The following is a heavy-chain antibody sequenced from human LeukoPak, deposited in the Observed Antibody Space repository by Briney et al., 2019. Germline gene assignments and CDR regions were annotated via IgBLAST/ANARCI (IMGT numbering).Heavy chain of an antibody. CDR2: INHSGST. Sequence: PSETLSLTCAVYGGSFSGYYWSWICQTPGKGLEWIGEINHSGSTKYNPSIKSRVTISVDTSKNQFSLKLSSVTAADTAVYYCARRVGRWFGERAYYYNYMDVWGKGTTVTISS. D-gene: IGHD3-10*01. J-gene: IGHJ6*03. V-gene: IGHV4-34*01. CDR1: GGSFSGYY. CDR3: ARRVGRWFGERAYYYNYMDV.